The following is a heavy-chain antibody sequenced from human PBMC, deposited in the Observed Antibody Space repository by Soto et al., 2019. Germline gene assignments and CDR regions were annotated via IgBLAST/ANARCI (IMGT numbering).Heavy chain of an antibody. D-gene: IGHD5-18*01. J-gene: IGHJ4*02. CDR2: IFYTGTT. Sequence: SETLSLTCAVSGDSINNSYWSWIRQPPGKRLEWIGNIFYTGTTTYNPSLESRVTMSVDTSKNQFSLKLNSVDAEDTALYFCARGKGGYSYLFDYWGQGTLVTVSS. CDR3: ARGKGGYSYLFDY. CDR1: GDSINNSY. V-gene: IGHV4-59*01.